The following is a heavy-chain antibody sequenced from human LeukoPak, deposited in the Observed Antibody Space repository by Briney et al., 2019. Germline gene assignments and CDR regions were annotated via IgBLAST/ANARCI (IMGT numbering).Heavy chain of an antibody. J-gene: IGHJ5*02. CDR2: ITPVIETA. D-gene: IGHD3-10*01. CDR3: ARVNLRGSNYNWFDP. V-gene: IGHV1-69*08. Sequence: ASVKVSCKTSGGTFLSHTFSWVRQAPGKGLEWMGKITPVIETANYAQTLQGRVSIYADKSTTTVYMDLSGLRPDDTAVHYCARVNLRGSNYNWFDPWGQGTRVTVSS. CDR1: GGTFLSHT.